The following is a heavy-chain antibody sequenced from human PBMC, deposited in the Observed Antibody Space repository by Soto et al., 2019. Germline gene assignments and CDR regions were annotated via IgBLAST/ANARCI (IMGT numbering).Heavy chain of an antibody. J-gene: IGHJ4*02. CDR3: AREIPIVTGYYMGLDY. CDR1: GDSIGGYY. Sequence: QVQLEESGPGLVRPSETLSLTCAVSGDSIGGYYWNWIRQPPGKGLEWLAHIYGDGSANYNPSLKSRVAISADSSKNQVSLTLRSVTAADTAVYFCAREIPIVTGYYMGLDYWGQGILVTVSS. D-gene: IGHD3-9*01. V-gene: IGHV4-59*01. CDR2: IYGDGSA.